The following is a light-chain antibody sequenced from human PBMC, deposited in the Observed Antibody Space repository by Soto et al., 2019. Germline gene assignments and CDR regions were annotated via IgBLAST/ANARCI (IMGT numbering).Light chain of an antibody. CDR1: QRISGY. J-gene: IGKJ1*01. CDR2: DAS. V-gene: IGKV3-11*01. CDR3: LQDYNYPWT. Sequence: EIVFTQSPATLSLSPGERATLSCRASQRISGYLAWYQQKPGQAPRLLIYDASNRATGIPVRFSGSGSGTEFTLTISSLQPDDFATYYCLQDYNYPWTFGQGTKVDIK.